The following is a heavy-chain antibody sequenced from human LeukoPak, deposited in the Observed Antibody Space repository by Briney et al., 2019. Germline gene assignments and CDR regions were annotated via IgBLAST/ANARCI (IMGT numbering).Heavy chain of an antibody. V-gene: IGHV3-21*01. D-gene: IGHD4-23*01. Sequence: KPGGSLRLSCAASGFTFSSYSMNWVRQAPGKGLEWVSSISSSSSYIYYADSAKGRFTISRDNAKNSLYLQMNSLRAEDTAVYYCARANYGGNSNAPWGQGTLVTVSS. CDR1: GFTFSSYS. J-gene: IGHJ5*02. CDR2: ISSSSSYI. CDR3: ARANYGGNSNAP.